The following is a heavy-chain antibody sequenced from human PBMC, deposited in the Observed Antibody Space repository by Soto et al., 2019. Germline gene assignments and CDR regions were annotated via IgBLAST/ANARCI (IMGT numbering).Heavy chain of an antibody. CDR3: ASGVVTARGYYYSGMDV. V-gene: IGHV3-30-3*01. CDR2: ISYDGSNK. CDR1: GFTFSSYA. D-gene: IGHD3-3*01. Sequence: LRLSCAASGFTFSSYAMHWARQAPGKGLEWVAVISYDGSNKYYADSVKGRFTISRDNSKNTLYLQMKSLRDEDTAVYYCASGVVTARGYYYSGMDVWGQGTTVTVSS. J-gene: IGHJ6*02.